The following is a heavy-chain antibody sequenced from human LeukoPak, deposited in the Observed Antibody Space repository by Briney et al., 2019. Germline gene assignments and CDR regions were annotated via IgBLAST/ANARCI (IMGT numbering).Heavy chain of an antibody. Sequence: SETLSLTCTVSGGSISSYYWSWIRQPPGKGLEWIGYIYYSGSTNYNPSLKSRVTISVDTSKNQFSLKLSSVTAADTAVYYCARDSYYYYYMDVWGKGTTVTISS. J-gene: IGHJ6*03. V-gene: IGHV4-59*01. CDR2: IYYSGST. CDR1: GGSISSYY. CDR3: ARDSYYYYYMDV.